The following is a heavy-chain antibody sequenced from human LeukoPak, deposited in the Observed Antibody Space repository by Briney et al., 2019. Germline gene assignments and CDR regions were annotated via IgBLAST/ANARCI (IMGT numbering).Heavy chain of an antibody. Sequence: SVKVSCKASGGTFSSYSISWVRQAPGQGLEWMGGIIPIFGTANYAQEFQGRVTITADESTSTAYMELSSLRSEDTAVYYCAAGYFEVSYYYYYYMDVWGKGTTVTISS. D-gene: IGHD3-9*01. V-gene: IGHV1-69*13. J-gene: IGHJ6*03. CDR3: AAGYFEVSYYYYYYMDV. CDR2: IIPIFGTA. CDR1: GGTFSSYS.